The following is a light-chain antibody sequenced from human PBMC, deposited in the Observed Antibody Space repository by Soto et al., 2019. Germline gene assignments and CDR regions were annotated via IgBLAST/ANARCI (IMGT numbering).Light chain of an antibody. V-gene: IGKV3-15*01. J-gene: IGKJ4*01. CDR3: QQYDDWLRLT. Sequence: VMTQSPATLSVSPGERATLSCRASQNLRSSLAWYQQKPGQAPRLLIYGASTRATGIPARFSGSGSGTEFNLTISSLQSEDFAVYFCQQYDDWLRLTFGGGTKVEIK. CDR2: GAS. CDR1: QNLRSS.